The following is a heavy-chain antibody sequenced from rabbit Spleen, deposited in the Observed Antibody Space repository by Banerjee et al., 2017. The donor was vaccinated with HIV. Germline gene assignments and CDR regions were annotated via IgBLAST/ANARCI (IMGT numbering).Heavy chain of an antibody. Sequence: QQQLVESGGGLVQPEGSLTLTCTASGFAFNSVYDMCWVRQAPGKGLEWIGYIYSTLYYTYYATWAKGRFTISKTSSTTVTLQMTSLTVADTATYFCVRDKAGDAEYGPYYLNLWGQGTLVTVS. J-gene: IGHJ4*01. V-gene: IGHV1S45*01. CDR3: VRDKAGDAEYGPYYLNL. CDR2: IYSTLYYT. CDR1: GFAFNSVYD. D-gene: IGHD6-1*01.